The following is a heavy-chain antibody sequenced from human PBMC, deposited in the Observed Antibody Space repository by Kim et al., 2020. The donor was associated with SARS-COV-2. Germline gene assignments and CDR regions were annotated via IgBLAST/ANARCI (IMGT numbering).Heavy chain of an antibody. CDR1: GFTFSSYT. D-gene: IGHD6-13*01. Sequence: GGSLRLSCAASGFTFSSYTMNWVRQAPGKGLEWVSSMSSSSSYIYYADSVKGRFTISRDNAKNTLYLQMNSLRAEDTAVYYCARDYSFGGSWIQPPDYWGPGTLVTVSS. CDR3: ARDYSFGGSWIQPPDY. V-gene: IGHV3-21*01. CDR2: MSSSSSYI. J-gene: IGHJ4*02.